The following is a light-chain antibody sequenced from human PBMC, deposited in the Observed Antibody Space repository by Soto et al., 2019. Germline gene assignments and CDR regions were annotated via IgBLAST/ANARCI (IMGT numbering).Light chain of an antibody. CDR1: SSDVGHYNR. CDR3: SSYTTINTLI. V-gene: IGLV2-18*02. J-gene: IGLJ2*01. CDR2: EVN. Sequence: QSVLTQPPSVSGSPGQSVTISCAGTSSDVGHYNRVSWYQEPPGTAPKLIIYEVNNRPSGVPDRFSGSKSGNSASLTISGLQAEDEADYYCSSYTTINTLIFGGGTKVTVL.